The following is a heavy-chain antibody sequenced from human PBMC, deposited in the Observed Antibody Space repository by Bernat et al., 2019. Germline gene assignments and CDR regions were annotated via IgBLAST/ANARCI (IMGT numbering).Heavy chain of an antibody. V-gene: IGHV4-39*01. J-gene: IGHJ3*02. CDR2: IYYSGST. CDR3: ASSYYYGSGSYLDI. Sequence: QLQLQESGPGLVKPSETLSLTCTVSGGSISSSSYYWGWIRQPPGKGLEWIGSIYYSGSTYYNPSLKSRVTISVDTAKNQFSRELSSVTAADTAVYYCASSYYYGSGSYLDIWGQGTMVTVSS. CDR1: GGSISSSSYY. D-gene: IGHD3-10*01.